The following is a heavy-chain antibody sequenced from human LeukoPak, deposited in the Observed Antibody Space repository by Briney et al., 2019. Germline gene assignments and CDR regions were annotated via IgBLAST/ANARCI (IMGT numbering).Heavy chain of an antibody. J-gene: IGHJ4*02. CDR2: LSYDGSNK. V-gene: IGHV3-30-3*01. CDR1: GFTFSICA. Sequence: QVQLVESGGGVVQPGRSLRLSCAASGFTFSICAMHWVRQAPGKGLEWVATLSYDGSNKYYADSVKGRFTISRDNSKNTLYLQMNSLRAEDTAVYYCYSMIVVGIRLINDYWGQGTLVTVSS. CDR3: YSMIVVGIRLINDY. D-gene: IGHD3-22*01.